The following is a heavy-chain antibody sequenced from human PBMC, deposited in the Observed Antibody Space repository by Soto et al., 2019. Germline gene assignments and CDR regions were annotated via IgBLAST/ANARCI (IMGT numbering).Heavy chain of an antibody. V-gene: IGHV4-39*01. J-gene: IGHJ5*02. CDR3: ARQGGCSSTSCYSLKGGRTGRWFDP. CDR2: IYYSGST. D-gene: IGHD2-2*01. CDR1: GGSISSSSYY. Sequence: SETLSLTCTVSGGSISSSSYYWGWIRQPPGKGLEWIGSIYYSGSTYYNPSLKSRVTISVDTSKNQFSLKLSSVTAADTAVYYCARQGGCSSTSCYSLKGGRTGRWFDPWGQGTLVTVSS.